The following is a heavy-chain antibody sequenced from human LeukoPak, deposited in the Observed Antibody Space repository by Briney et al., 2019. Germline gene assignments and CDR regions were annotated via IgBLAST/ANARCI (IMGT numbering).Heavy chain of an antibody. D-gene: IGHD2-15*01. V-gene: IGHV3-23*01. CDR2: INSGFTA. J-gene: IGHJ4*02. Sequence: GGCLRLSCAASGLTFSDYAISWFRQAPGKGLEWVSGINSGFTAHYADSVKGRFTISRDNSKNTFHLQLNSLRAEDTAVYYCAKDYSDSRVADVFFECWGQGTLVT. CDR3: AKDYSDSRVADVFFEC. CDR1: GLTFSDYA.